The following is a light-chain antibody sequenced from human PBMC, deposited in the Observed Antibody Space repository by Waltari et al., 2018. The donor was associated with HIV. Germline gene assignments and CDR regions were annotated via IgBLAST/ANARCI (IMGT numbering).Light chain of an antibody. V-gene: IGLV2-8*01. CDR3: SSYAGSNNWVV. Sequence: QSALTQPPSASGSPGQSVTISCPGTSSDVGGYNYVSWYQQHPGKAPKLMIYDISKRPSGVPDRFSGSKSGNTASLTVSGLQAEDEADYYCSSYAGSNNWVVFGGGTKLTVL. CDR1: SSDVGGYNY. J-gene: IGLJ2*01. CDR2: DIS.